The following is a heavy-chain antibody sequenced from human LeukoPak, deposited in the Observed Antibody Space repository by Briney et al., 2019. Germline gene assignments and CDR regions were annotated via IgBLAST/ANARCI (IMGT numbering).Heavy chain of an antibody. CDR1: EYSFTSNW. J-gene: IGHJ6*02. CDR3: ARMGGYSGAGYGSPPYCMDV. Sequence: GEYLKISCKGSEYSFTSNWIGWVGQMLGKGLEWMGIIYPGDSDTRYSPSFQGQVTISADKRISTAYLRGSSLKASDTAMYYCARMGGYSGAGYGSPPYCMDVWGQGTTVTVSS. V-gene: IGHV5-51*04. CDR2: IYPGDSDT. D-gene: IGHD5-12*01.